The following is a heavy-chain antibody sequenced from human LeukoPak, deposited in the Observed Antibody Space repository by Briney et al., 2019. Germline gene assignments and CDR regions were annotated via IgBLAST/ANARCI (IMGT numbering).Heavy chain of an antibody. Sequence: GGSLRLSCAASGFTFSSYGMHWVRQAPGKGLEWVAFIRYDGGNKYYADSVRGRFTISRDNSKNTLYLQMNSLRAEDTAVYYCAKSKPITIFGVVHRWGQGTLVTVSS. D-gene: IGHD3-3*01. V-gene: IGHV3-30*02. J-gene: IGHJ4*02. CDR1: GFTFSSYG. CDR2: IRYDGGNK. CDR3: AKSKPITIFGVVHR.